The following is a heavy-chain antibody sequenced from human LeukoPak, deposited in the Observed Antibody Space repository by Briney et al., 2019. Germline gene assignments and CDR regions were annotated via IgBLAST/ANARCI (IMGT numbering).Heavy chain of an antibody. D-gene: IGHD6-13*01. V-gene: IGHV3-23*01. CDR2: IIGSGGDT. Sequence: GGSLRLSCAASGFTLSTYTMSWVRQAPGKGLEWVSAIIGSGGDTYYADSVKGRFTISRDNSKNTLYLQMNSLRAEDTAVYYCAKDIRVSAAGMFDYWGQGTLVTVSS. J-gene: IGHJ4*02. CDR3: AKDIRVSAAGMFDY. CDR1: GFTLSTYT.